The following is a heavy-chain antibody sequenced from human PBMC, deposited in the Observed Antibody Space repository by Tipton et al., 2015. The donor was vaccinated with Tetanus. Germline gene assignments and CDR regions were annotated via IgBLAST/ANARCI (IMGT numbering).Heavy chain of an antibody. Sequence: QLVQSGAEVKKPGASVKVSCKASGYTLTSYYMHWVRQAPGQGLEWMGIINPSGGSTSYAQKFQGRVTMTRDTSTSTVYMELSSLRSEDTAVYYCARDGGWLRPFNWFDPWGQGTLVTVSS. D-gene: IGHD5-12*01. CDR1: GYTLTSYY. CDR2: INPSGGST. J-gene: IGHJ5*02. V-gene: IGHV1-46*01. CDR3: ARDGGWLRPFNWFDP.